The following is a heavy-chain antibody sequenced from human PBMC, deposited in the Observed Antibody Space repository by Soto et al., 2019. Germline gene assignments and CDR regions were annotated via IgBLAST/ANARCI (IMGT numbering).Heavy chain of an antibody. V-gene: IGHV3-23*01. Sequence: EVQLLESGGGLVQPGGSLRLSCAVSGFTFSSYAMSWVRQAPGKGLEWVSAISGSGDSTYYADSVKGRFTISRDNSKNTQYLQMNSLRAEDTAVYYCAKRTVGWYFDLWGRGTLVTVSS. CDR3: AKRTVGWYFDL. CDR1: GFTFSSYA. J-gene: IGHJ2*01. CDR2: ISGSGDST. D-gene: IGHD4-17*01.